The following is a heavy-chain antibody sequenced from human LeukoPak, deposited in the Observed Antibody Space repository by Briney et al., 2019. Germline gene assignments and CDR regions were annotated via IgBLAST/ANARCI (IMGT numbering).Heavy chain of an antibody. V-gene: IGHV4-34*01. CDR1: GGSFSGYY. CDR2: INHSGST. D-gene: IGHD5-12*01. CDR3: ARGSRWLRNFDY. Sequence: PSETLSLTCAVYGGSFSGYYWSWIRQPPGKGLEWIGEINHSGSTNYNPSLKSRVTISVDTSKNQFSLKLSSVTAADTAVYYCARGSRWLRNFDYWGQGTLVAVSS. J-gene: IGHJ4*02.